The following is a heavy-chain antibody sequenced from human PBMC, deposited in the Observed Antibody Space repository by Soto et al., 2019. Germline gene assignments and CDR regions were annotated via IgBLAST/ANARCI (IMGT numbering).Heavy chain of an antibody. CDR3: AGPRGGPIDI. V-gene: IGHV3-74*01. CDR2: INSDGSST. Sequence: GGSLRLSCAASGFTFSSYWMHWVRQAPGKGLAWVSRINSDGSSTSYADSVKGRFTISRDSAKNTLYLQMNSLRAEDTAVYYCAGPRGGPIDIWGQGTMVTVSS. J-gene: IGHJ3*02. CDR1: GFTFSSYW. D-gene: IGHD6-25*01.